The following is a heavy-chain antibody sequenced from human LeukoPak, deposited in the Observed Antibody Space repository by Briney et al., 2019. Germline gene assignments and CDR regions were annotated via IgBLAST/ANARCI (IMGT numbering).Heavy chain of an antibody. D-gene: IGHD2-15*01. CDR3: AKAHVAQSYYSGGSCYLVHY. J-gene: IGHJ4*02. V-gene: IGHV3-23*01. CDR1: GFTFTIYA. Sequence: PGGSLRLSCAASGFTFTIYAMSWVRQAPGKGLEWVSAISASGGNTYYADSVKGRFTISRDNSKNTLYLQMSTLRAEDTAVYYCAKAHVAQSYYSGGSCYLVHYWGQGTLVTVSS. CDR2: ISASGGNT.